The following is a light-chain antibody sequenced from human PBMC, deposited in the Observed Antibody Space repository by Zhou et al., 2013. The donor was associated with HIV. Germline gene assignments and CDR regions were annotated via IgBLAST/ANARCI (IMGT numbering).Light chain of an antibody. CDR2: GAS. CDR1: QSVSNNF. CDR3: QKYYSAPLT. J-gene: IGKJ4*01. V-gene: IGKV3-20*01. Sequence: ETVLTQSPGTLSLSPGERATLSCRASQSVSNNFLAWYQQKPGQAPRLLIYGASSRVTGTPDRFSGSGSGTDFTLTITRLEPEDFATYYCQKYYSAPLTFGGGTKVEIK.